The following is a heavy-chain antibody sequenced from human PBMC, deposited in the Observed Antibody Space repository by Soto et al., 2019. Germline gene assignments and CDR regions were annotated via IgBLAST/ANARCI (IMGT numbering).Heavy chain of an antibody. D-gene: IGHD1-26*01. CDR2: VYPSDSDV. Sequence: GESLKISCQGSGYHFTSSWICWVRQMPWKGLEWLGNVYPSDSDVRYRLSFEGRVTTSADNAINIAYLHLLNLKASHSAVSYGTKWANSPFGSWGQGTRVTVSS. CDR3: TKWANSPFGS. J-gene: IGHJ5*02. CDR1: GYHFTSSW. V-gene: IGHV5-51*01.